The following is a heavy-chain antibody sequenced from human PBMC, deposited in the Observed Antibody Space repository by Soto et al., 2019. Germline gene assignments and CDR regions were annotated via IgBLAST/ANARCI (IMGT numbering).Heavy chain of an antibody. CDR3: AKDPGYYDVLTGYYRHAFDI. CDR1: GFTFMTYG. CDR2: ISHDATRQ. Sequence: QPGGSLRLSCAASGFTFMTYGMHWVRQAPGKGLEWVALISHDATRQNYADSVKGRFTISRDNSKNTVYLQMNSLRADDTAVYYCAKDPGYYDVLTGYYRHAFDIWGRGTMVTVSS. D-gene: IGHD3-9*01. V-gene: IGHV3-30*18. J-gene: IGHJ3*02.